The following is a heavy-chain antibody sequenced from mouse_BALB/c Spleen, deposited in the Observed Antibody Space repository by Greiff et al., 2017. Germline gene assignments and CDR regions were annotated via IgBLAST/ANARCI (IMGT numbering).Heavy chain of an antibody. CDR2: IRSKSNNYAT. D-gene: IGHD1-1*02. Sequence: EVHLVESGGGLVQPKGSLKLSCAASGFTFNTYAMHWVCQAPGKGLEWVARIRSKSNNYATYYADSVKDRFTISRDDSQSMLYLQMNNLKTEDTAMYYCVREGRRESYGDYWGQGTSVTVSS. CDR1: GFTFNTYA. V-gene: IGHV10-3*03. CDR3: VREGRRESYGDY. J-gene: IGHJ4*01.